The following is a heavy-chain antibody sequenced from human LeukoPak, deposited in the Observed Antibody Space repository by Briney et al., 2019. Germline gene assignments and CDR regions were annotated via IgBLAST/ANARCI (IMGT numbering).Heavy chain of an antibody. CDR2: IYYSGNT. D-gene: IGHD3-10*01. J-gene: IGHJ6*02. CDR1: SGSISSTHHY. V-gene: IGHV4-39*01. CDR3: ARPLGFGRDYGMDV. Sequence: PSETLSLTCTVSSGSISSTHHYWAWIRQPPGKGLEWIGNIYYSGNTYYNPSLKSRVTISVDTSENRFSLRLTSVTAADTAVYYCARPLGFGRDYGMDVWGQGTTVTVSS.